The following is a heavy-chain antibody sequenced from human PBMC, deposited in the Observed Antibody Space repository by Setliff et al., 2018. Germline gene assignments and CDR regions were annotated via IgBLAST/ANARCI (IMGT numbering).Heavy chain of an antibody. J-gene: IGHJ4*02. CDR3: ARTGTYRYFDY. CDR2: IYYRGDT. Sequence: PSETLSLTCTVSGASLSSGTYYWGWIRQPPGKGLEWIGRIYYRGDTYYNASLKGRLTISVDTAQNQFSLRLTSVTAADTAAYYCARTGTYRYFDYWGQGALVTVSS. V-gene: IGHV4-39*01. CDR1: GASLSSGTYY. D-gene: IGHD1-1*01.